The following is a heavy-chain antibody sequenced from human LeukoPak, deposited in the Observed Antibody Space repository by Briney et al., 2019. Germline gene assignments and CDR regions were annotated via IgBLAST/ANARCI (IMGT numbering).Heavy chain of an antibody. D-gene: IGHD5-12*01. J-gene: IGHJ4*02. Sequence: AGGSLRLSCAASGFTFSDYYMSWIRQAPGKGLEWVSYISTSSSYTNYADSVKGRFTISRDNAKNSLYLQMNSLRAEDTAVYYCARRGDSGYDEFDYWGQGTLVTVPS. CDR1: GFTFSDYY. CDR3: ARRGDSGYDEFDY. V-gene: IGHV3-11*06. CDR2: ISTSSSYT.